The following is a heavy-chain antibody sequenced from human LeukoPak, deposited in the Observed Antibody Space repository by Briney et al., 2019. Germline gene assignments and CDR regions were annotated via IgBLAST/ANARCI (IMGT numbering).Heavy chain of an antibody. CDR3: ARFGGVDAFDI. V-gene: IGHV4-39*07. Sequence: SETLSLTCTVSGGSISSSSYYWGWIRQPPGKGLEWIGSIYYSGSTYYNPSLKSRVTISVDTSKNQFSLKLSSVTAADTAVYYCARFGGVDAFDIWGQGTMVTVSS. J-gene: IGHJ3*02. CDR1: GGSISSSSYY. D-gene: IGHD3-16*01. CDR2: IYYSGST.